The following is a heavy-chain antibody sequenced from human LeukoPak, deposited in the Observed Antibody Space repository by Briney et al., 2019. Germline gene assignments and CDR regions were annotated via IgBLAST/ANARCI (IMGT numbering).Heavy chain of an antibody. Sequence: PSETLSLTCTVSGYSISSGYYWGWTRQPPGKGLEWIGSIYHSGSTNYNPSLKSRVTISVDTSKNQFSLKLSSVTAADTAVYYCARLGLQYSSSWSTRGDYWGQGTLVTVSS. J-gene: IGHJ4*02. D-gene: IGHD6-13*01. CDR2: IYHSGST. CDR1: GYSISSGYY. CDR3: ARLGLQYSSSWSTRGDY. V-gene: IGHV4-38-2*02.